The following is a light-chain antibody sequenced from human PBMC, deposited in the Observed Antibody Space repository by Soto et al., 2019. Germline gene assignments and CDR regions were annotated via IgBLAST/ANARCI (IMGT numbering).Light chain of an antibody. CDR1: QSVSSN. CDR3: QQHNQWPIT. V-gene: IGKV3D-15*01. J-gene: IGKJ5*01. CDR2: GAS. Sequence: EIVMTQSPATLSVSPGERATLSCRASQSVSSNLAWYQQKPGQAPRLLIYGASTRATGIPARFSGSGSGTEFTLTINSLQSEDSAVYYCQQHNQWPITFGQGTRLETK.